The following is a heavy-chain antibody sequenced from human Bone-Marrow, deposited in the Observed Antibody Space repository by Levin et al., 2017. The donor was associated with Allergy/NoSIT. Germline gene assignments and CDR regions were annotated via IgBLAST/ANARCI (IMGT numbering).Heavy chain of an antibody. Sequence: LTCATSKFIFDDYGMYWVRQAPGKGLEWVSGISWNSGKTHYADSVKGRFIISRDNAKNSLYLQMNSLRTEDTALYYCVKSLNTMTIHDGFDFWGQGTMVTVSA. D-gene: IGHD1/OR15-1a*01. CDR3: VKSLNTMTIHDGFDF. J-gene: IGHJ3*01. CDR2: ISWNSGKT. V-gene: IGHV3-9*01. CDR1: KFIFDDYG.